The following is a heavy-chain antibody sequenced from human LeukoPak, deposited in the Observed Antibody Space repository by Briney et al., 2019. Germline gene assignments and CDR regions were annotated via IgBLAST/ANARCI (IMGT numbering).Heavy chain of an antibody. D-gene: IGHD1-7*01. CDR1: GGTFSSYT. J-gene: IGHJ4*02. CDR3: ARVGRGKNYYFDY. V-gene: IGHV1-69*02. CDR2: VIPILGIA. Sequence: ASVKVSCNASGGTFSSYTISWVRRAPGQGHEWMGRVIPILGIANNAQKFQGRVTITADKSTSTAYMELSSLRSEDTAVYYCARVGRGKNYYFDYWGQGTLVTVSS.